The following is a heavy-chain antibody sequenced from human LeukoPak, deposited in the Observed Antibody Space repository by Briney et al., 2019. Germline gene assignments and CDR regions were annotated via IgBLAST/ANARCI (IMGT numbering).Heavy chain of an antibody. CDR1: GGSFSGYY. CDR3: ARTEGTSSWSRNYYYYATDV. CDR2: INHSGST. V-gene: IGHV4-34*01. J-gene: IGHJ6*02. D-gene: IGHD6-13*01. Sequence: PSETLSLTCAVYGGSFSGYYWSWIRQPPGKGLEWIGEINHSGSTNYNPSLKSRVTISVDTSKNQFSLKLSSVTAADTAVYYCARTEGTSSWSRNYYYYATDVWGQGTTVTVSS.